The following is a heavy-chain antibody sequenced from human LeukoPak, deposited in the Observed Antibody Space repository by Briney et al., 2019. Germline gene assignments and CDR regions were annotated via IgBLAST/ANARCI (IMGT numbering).Heavy chain of an antibody. J-gene: IGHJ6*02. CDR2: MYSGGST. CDR3: ARVGPYYSGSGTGMDV. D-gene: IGHD3-10*01. CDR1: AFIVSDNY. Sequence: AGSLRLSRAASAFIVSDNYMSWVRQAPGKGLEWVSLMYSGGSTYYADSVKGRFTISRDNSKNTLFLQMNSLRAEDTAVYYCARVGPYYSGSGTGMDVWGQGTTVTVSS. V-gene: IGHV3-53*01.